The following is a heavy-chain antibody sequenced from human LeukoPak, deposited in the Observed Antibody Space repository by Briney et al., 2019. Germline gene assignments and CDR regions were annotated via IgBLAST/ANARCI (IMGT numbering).Heavy chain of an antibody. CDR2: VIPIFGTA. J-gene: IGHJ6*03. V-gene: IGHV1-69*13. Sequence: SVKVSCKASGGTFSSYAISWVRQAPGQGLEWVGGVIPIFGTANYAQKFQGRVTITADESTSTAYMELSSLRSEDTAVYYCARDRKWLFSGGYYYYMDVWGKGTTVTVSS. CDR1: GGTFSSYA. CDR3: ARDRKWLFSGGYYYYMDV. D-gene: IGHD3-22*01.